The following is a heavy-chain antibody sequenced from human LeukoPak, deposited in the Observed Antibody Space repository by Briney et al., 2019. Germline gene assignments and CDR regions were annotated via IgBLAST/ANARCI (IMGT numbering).Heavy chain of an antibody. Sequence: GGSLRLSCAASGFTFSSYAMSWVRQAPGKGLEWVSYISSSGSTIYYADSVKGRFTISRDNAKNSLYLQMNSLRAEDTAVYYCARSLVEVGATLLRWTAYAFDIWGQGTMVTVSS. D-gene: IGHD1-26*01. CDR2: ISSSGSTI. CDR1: GFTFSSYA. CDR3: ARSLVEVGATLLRWTAYAFDI. J-gene: IGHJ3*02. V-gene: IGHV3-48*04.